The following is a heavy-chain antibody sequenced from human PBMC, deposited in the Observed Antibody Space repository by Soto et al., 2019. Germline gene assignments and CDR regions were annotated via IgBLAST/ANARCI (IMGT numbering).Heavy chain of an antibody. CDR2: INPNSGGT. D-gene: IGHD6-6*01. CDR1: GYTFTGYY. Sequence: GASVKVSCKASGYTFTGYYMHWVRQAPGQGLEWMGWINPNSGGTNYAQKFQGWVTMTRDTSISTAYMELGRLRSDDTAVYYCARTPGWGGSSSSHGGFYYYGMDVWGQGTTFTVSS. J-gene: IGHJ6*02. V-gene: IGHV1-2*04. CDR3: ARTPGWGGSSSSHGGFYYYGMDV.